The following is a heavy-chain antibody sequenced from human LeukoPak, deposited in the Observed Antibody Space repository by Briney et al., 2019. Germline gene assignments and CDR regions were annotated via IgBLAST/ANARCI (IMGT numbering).Heavy chain of an antibody. CDR2: ISGSGGST. D-gene: IGHD6-19*01. Sequence: GGSLGLSCAASGFTFSSYAMSWVRQAPGKGLEWVSAISGSGGSTYYADSVKGRFTISRDNSKNTLYLQMNSLRAEDTAIYYCAKSNLPYSSGWYYFDYWGQGTLVTVSS. J-gene: IGHJ4*02. CDR1: GFTFSSYA. CDR3: AKSNLPYSSGWYYFDY. V-gene: IGHV3-23*01.